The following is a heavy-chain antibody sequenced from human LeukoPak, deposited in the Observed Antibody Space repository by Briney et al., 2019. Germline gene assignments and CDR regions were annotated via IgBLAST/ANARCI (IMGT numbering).Heavy chain of an antibody. CDR3: ARMLKNTIFGVPLRGQDDYHYMDV. D-gene: IGHD3-3*01. CDR2: IYSSGST. Sequence: SETLSLTCTVSGASISTYYWTWIRQPPGKGLEWLGYIYSSGSTNYNPSLKSRVTISVDTSKNQFSLKLSSVTAADTAFYYCARMLKNTIFGVPLRGQDDYHYMDVWGKGTTITVSS. CDR1: GASISTYY. V-gene: IGHV4-4*09. J-gene: IGHJ6*03.